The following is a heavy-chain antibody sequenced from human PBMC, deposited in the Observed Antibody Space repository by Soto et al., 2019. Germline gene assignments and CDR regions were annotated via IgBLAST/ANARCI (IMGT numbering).Heavy chain of an antibody. CDR3: AGGTDGKKVAY. Sequence: LSETLSLTCTVSGGSVTSEHYYWNWIRQPPGKGLEWIGYFFYTGSTHYNPSLESRLTMSVDVSKNHFSLRLNSVTAADTAVYYCAGGTDGKKVAYWGQGALVTVSS. D-gene: IGHD5-12*01. J-gene: IGHJ4*02. V-gene: IGHV4-61*03. CDR1: GGSVTSEHYY. CDR2: FFYTGST.